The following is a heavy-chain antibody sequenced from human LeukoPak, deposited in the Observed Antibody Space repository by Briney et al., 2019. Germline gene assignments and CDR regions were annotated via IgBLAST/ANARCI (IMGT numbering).Heavy chain of an antibody. Sequence: GGSLRLSCAASGFTVSSNYMSWVRQAPGKGLQYVSSITNSGHDTYYADSVKGRFTISRDNSKNILYLQMGSLKVEDLAVYYCARVSVSGWFDYWGQGALVTVSS. CDR3: ARVSVSGWFDY. CDR2: ITNSGHDT. D-gene: IGHD6-19*01. CDR1: GFTVSSNY. J-gene: IGHJ4*02. V-gene: IGHV3-64*02.